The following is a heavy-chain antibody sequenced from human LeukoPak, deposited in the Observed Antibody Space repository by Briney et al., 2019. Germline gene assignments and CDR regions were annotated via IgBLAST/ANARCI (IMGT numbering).Heavy chain of an antibody. CDR3: ARDPTPYYYDSSGYYLAEVYLDY. CDR2: ISSSGNNI. V-gene: IGHV3-11*01. CDR1: GFTFHDYY. Sequence: GGSLRLSCAASGFTFHDYYMSWIRQAPGKGLEWVSYISSSGNNIYYADSVKGRFTISRDNAKNSLYLQMNSLRAEDTAVYYCARDPTPYYYDSSGYYLAEVYLDYWGQGTLVTVSS. J-gene: IGHJ4*02. D-gene: IGHD3-22*01.